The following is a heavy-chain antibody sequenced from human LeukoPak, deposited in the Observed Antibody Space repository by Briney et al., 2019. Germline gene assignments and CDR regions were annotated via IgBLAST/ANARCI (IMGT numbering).Heavy chain of an antibody. Sequence: GALRLSCAASGFTFSSHSMNWVRQALGKGLEWVSYISSSSSTIYYADSVKGRFTISRDNAKNSLYLQMNSLRAEDTAVYYCARGAYYYEDWGQGTLVTVSS. J-gene: IGHJ4*02. V-gene: IGHV3-48*01. D-gene: IGHD3-22*01. CDR2: ISSSSSTI. CDR3: ARGAYYYED. CDR1: GFTFSSHS.